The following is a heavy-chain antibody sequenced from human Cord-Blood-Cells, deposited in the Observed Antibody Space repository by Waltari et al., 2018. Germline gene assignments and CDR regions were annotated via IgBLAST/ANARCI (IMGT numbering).Heavy chain of an antibody. D-gene: IGHD3-10*01. V-gene: IGHV4-39*01. Sequence: QLQLQESGPGLVKPSETLSLPCTVSGGSISSTSYYWGWIRPPPWKGLEWIGSIYYSGSTYYNPSLKSRVTISVDTSKNQFSVKLSSVTAADTAVYYCARQVWYGSGSYYNWFDPWGQGTLVTVSS. CDR2: IYYSGST. CDR1: GGSISSTSYY. J-gene: IGHJ5*02. CDR3: ARQVWYGSGSYYNWFDP.